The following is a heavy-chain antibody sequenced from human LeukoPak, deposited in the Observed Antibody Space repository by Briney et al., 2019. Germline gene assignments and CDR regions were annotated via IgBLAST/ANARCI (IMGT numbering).Heavy chain of an antibody. CDR1: GFSFSTYW. Sequence: GGSLRLSCAASGFSFSTYWMSWGRKTPEKGLEFVANINQDASVRNYMDSLKGRCTISRDNAKKSVYLEINSLRADDTAVYYCARDPGSSSFDLWGQGALVTVSS. CDR3: ARDPGSSSFDL. CDR2: INQDASVR. J-gene: IGHJ4*02. V-gene: IGHV3-7*01. D-gene: IGHD6-13*01.